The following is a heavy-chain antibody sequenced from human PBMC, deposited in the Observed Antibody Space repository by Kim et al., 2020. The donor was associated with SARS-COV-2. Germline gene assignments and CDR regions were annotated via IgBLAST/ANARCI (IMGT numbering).Heavy chain of an antibody. CDR2: ISYDGREK. CDR3: AKDFLFGDYTTYFDY. Sequence: GGSLRLSCTVSGFSFSVYGMHWVRQAPGKGLEWMAVISYDGREKYYAESVQGRFTISRDNSRNTLYLQMDSLRPEDTAVYYCAKDFLFGDYTTYFDYWGQGTLVSVSS. J-gene: IGHJ4*02. D-gene: IGHD3-16*01. V-gene: IGHV3-30*18. CDR1: GFSFSVYG.